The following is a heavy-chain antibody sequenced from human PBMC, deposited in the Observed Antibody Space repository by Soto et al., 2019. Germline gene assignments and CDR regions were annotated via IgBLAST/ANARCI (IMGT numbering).Heavy chain of an antibody. D-gene: IGHD2-21*02. CDR2: THHSGST. CDR3: EWKTAAIHLNY. V-gene: IGHV4-34*01. J-gene: IGHJ4*02. CDR1: GGSLSGNY. Sequence: QAQLQQWGTGLLKPSETLSLTCAVYGGSLSGNYWGWIRQPPGKGLEWIGETHHSGSTAYNPSLKSRVTISVDTSRNQFSLKLNSVTAADTAVYYCEWKTAAIHLNYWSQGTLVTVSS.